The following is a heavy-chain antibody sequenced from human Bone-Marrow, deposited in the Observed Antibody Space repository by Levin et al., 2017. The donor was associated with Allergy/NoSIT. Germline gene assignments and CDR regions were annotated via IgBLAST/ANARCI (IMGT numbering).Heavy chain of an antibody. CDR1: GFTFSSYA. CDR2: ISGSGGGT. Sequence: GGSLRLSCAASGFTFSSYAMNWVRQAPGKGLEWVATISGSGGGTYYADSVKGRFTISRDNARNTVYLRMNSLRVEDTAIYYCWKADTYDVHPSPSSPKYGSASHPSFDSWGQGTLVTVSS. CDR3: WKADTYDVHPSPSSPKYGSASHPSFDS. D-gene: IGHD6-25*01. J-gene: IGHJ4*02. V-gene: IGHV3-23*01.